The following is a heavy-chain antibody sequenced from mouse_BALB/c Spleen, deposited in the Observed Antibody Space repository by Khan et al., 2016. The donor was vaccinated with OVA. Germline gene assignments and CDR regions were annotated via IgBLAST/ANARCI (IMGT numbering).Heavy chain of an antibody. J-gene: IGHJ2*01. CDR1: GYSITSGYG. CDR3: ARTARIKY. CDR2: ISYSGST. D-gene: IGHD1-2*01. V-gene: IGHV3-1*02. Sequence: EVQLQESGPGLVKPSQSLSLTCTVTGYSITSGYGWNWIRQFPGNKLEWMGYISYSGSTNYNPSLKSRISITPDTSKNQFFLQLNSVTTDDTATYYCARTARIKYWGQGTTLTVSS.